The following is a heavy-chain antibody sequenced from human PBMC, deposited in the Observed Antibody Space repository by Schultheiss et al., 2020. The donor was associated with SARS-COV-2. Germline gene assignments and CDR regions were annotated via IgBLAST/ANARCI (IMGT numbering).Heavy chain of an antibody. J-gene: IGHJ4*02. CDR1: GFTFSSYA. CDR3: ARANYYDSSGYLWSYYFDY. Sequence: GESLKISCSASGFTFSSYAMHWVRQAPGKGLEYVSAISSNGGSTYYADSVKGRFTISRDNSKNSLYLQMNSLRAEDTAVYYCARANYYDSSGYLWSYYFDYWGQGTLVTVSS. V-gene: IGHV3-64*04. D-gene: IGHD3-22*01. CDR2: ISSNGGST.